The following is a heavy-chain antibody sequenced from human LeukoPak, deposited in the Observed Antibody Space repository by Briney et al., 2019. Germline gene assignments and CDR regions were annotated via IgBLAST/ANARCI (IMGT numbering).Heavy chain of an antibody. CDR1: TYTFTRYG. Sequence: ASVKVSCKASTYTFTRYGISWVRQAPGQGLEWMGWINPNSGGTNYARKFQGRVTMTRDTSISTAYMELSRLRSDDTAVYYCARYPSYYDFWSGYLNAFDIWGQGTMVTVSS. J-gene: IGHJ3*02. V-gene: IGHV1-2*02. CDR2: INPNSGGT. D-gene: IGHD3-3*01. CDR3: ARYPSYYDFWSGYLNAFDI.